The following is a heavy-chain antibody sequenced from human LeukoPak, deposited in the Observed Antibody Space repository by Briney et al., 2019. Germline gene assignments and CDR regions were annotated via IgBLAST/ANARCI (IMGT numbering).Heavy chain of an antibody. Sequence: GGSLRLSCAASGFTFSSYSMNWVRQAPGKGLEWVSSISSSSSYIYYADSVKGRFTISRDNAKNSLYLQMNSLRAEDTALYYCARDLSSSGWYYFDYWGQGTLVTVSS. CDR2: ISSSSSYI. V-gene: IGHV3-21*01. CDR3: ARDLSSSGWYYFDY. D-gene: IGHD6-19*01. J-gene: IGHJ4*02. CDR1: GFTFSSYS.